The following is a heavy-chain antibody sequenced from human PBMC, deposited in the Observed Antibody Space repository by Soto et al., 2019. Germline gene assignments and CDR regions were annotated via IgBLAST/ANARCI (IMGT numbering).Heavy chain of an antibody. V-gene: IGHV3-66*01. Sequence: APGKGLEWVSGIYSGGSTYYADSAKGRFTISRDNSKNTLYLQMNGLRAEDTAVYYCARAGYSYGTGAFDIWGQGTMVTVSS. D-gene: IGHD5-18*01. CDR3: ARAGYSYGTGAFDI. J-gene: IGHJ3*02. CDR2: IYSGGST.